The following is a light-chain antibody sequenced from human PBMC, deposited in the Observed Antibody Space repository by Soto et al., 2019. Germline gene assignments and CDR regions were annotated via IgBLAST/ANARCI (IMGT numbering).Light chain of an antibody. V-gene: IGKV1-27*01. CDR3: QQYTNWPMIT. CDR1: PDIANF. CDR2: AAS. J-gene: IGKJ5*01. Sequence: TQSPAPLSAFVGARVTIICRASPDIANFLAWYQQQPGKVPNLLIYAASTLQSGVPSRFSGSGCGTDFTPTNSRLQPQDFAVYYCQQYTNWPMITFGPWTRRENK.